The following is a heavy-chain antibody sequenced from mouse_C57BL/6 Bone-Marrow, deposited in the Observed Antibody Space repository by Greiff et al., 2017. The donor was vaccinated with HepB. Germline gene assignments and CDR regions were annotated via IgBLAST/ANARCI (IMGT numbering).Heavy chain of an antibody. J-gene: IGHJ1*03. CDR2: INPNHGGT. Sequence: EVQLQQSGPELVKPGASVKIPCKASGYTFTDYNMDWVKQSHGKSLEWIGDINPNHGGTIYNQKFTSKATVTVYKSSSTAYMKLRSLTSEDTPVYYCASPYNYGSSWDWYFDVWGTGTTVTVAS. CDR1: GYTFTDYN. D-gene: IGHD1-1*01. V-gene: IGHV1-18*01. CDR3: ASPYNYGSSWDWYFDV.